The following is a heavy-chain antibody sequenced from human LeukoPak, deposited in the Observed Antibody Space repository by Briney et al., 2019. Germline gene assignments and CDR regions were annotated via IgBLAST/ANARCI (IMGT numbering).Heavy chain of an antibody. Sequence: PGGSLRLSCAASGFTFSSYSMNWVRQAPGKGLEWVSSISSSSSYIYYADSVKGRFTISRDNSKNTLYLQMNSLRAEDTAVYYCARAKDCSGGSCSHPLYYFDYWGQGTLVTVSS. CDR3: ARAKDCSGGSCSHPLYYFDY. V-gene: IGHV3-21*04. J-gene: IGHJ4*02. D-gene: IGHD2-15*01. CDR2: ISSSSSYI. CDR1: GFTFSSYS.